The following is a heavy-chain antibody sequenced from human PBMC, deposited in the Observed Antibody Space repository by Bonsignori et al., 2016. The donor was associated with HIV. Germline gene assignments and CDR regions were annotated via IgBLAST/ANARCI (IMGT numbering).Heavy chain of an antibody. Sequence: VRQMPGKGLEWMGIIYPGDSNTKYSPSFQGLVTISADKSTSVAYLQWSSLNASDTAFYYCARGTSYYGSGGYFNYWGQGTLVTVSS. J-gene: IGHJ4*02. CDR3: ARGTSYYGSGGYFNY. D-gene: IGHD3-10*01. V-gene: IGHV5-51*01. CDR2: IYPGDSNT.